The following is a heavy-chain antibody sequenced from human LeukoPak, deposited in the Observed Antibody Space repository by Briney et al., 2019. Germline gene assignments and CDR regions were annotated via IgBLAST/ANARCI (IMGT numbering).Heavy chain of an antibody. CDR2: ISDIGVST. Sequence: PGGSLRLSCAAAGFTFSNYAMSWVRQAPGKGLEWVSDISDIGVSTNYVGSVKGRFTISRDNSKNTLYLQMNSLRAEDTAVYYCAQTRMSYYYYGMDVWGQGTTVTVSS. D-gene: IGHD2-8*01. J-gene: IGHJ6*02. CDR3: AQTRMSYYYYGMDV. V-gene: IGHV3-23*01. CDR1: GFTFSNYA.